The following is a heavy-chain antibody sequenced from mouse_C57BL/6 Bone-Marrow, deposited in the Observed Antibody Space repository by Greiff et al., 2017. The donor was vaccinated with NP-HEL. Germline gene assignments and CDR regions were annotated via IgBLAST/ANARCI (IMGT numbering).Heavy chain of an antibody. V-gene: IGHV1-26*01. CDR3: AREGYDFPRYWYFDG. Sequence: VQLQQSGPELVKPGASVKISCKASGYTFTDYYMNWVKQSHGKSLEWIGDINPNNGGTSYNQKFKGKATLTVDKSSSTAYMELRSLTSEDSAVYYCAREGYDFPRYWYFDGWGTGTTVTVSS. CDR2: INPNNGGT. CDR1: GYTFTDYY. D-gene: IGHD2-4*01. J-gene: IGHJ1*03.